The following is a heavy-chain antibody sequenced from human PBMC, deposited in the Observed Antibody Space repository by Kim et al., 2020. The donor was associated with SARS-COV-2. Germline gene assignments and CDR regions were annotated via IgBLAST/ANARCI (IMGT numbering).Heavy chain of an antibody. CDR2: IYSGGST. J-gene: IGHJ6*02. CDR3: ARAGGQVLRYFDWLPHYYGMDV. Sequence: GGSLRLSCAASGFTVSSNYMSWVRQAPGKGLEWVSVIYSGGSTYYADSVKGRFTISRDNSKNTLYLQMNSLRAEDTAVYYCARAGGQVLRYFDWLPHYYGMDVWGQGTTVTVSS. CDR1: GFTVSSNY. V-gene: IGHV3-53*01. D-gene: IGHD3-9*01.